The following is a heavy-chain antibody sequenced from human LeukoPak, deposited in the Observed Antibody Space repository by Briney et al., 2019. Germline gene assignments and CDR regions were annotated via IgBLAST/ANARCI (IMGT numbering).Heavy chain of an antibody. V-gene: IGHV1-3*03. J-gene: IGHJ4*02. D-gene: IGHD3-10*01. CDR3: ARARPRGLLIFDY. Sequence: ASVKVSCKASGYTFTSYGISWVRQAPGQRLEWMGWINAGNGNTKYSQEFQGRVTITRDTSASTAYMELSSLRSEDMAVYYCARARPRGLLIFDYWGQGTLVTVSS. CDR2: INAGNGNT. CDR1: GYTFTSYG.